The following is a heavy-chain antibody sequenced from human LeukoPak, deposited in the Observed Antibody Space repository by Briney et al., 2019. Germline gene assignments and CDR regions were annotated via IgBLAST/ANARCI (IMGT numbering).Heavy chain of an antibody. D-gene: IGHD3-3*01. Sequence: PSETLSLTCTVSGGSVSSGSYYWNWIRQPPGKGLEWIGYIYYSGSTNYNPSLKSRVTISVDTSKNQFSLKLSSVTAADTAVYYCARDSGTEAKYDFWSGYPNWSDPWGQGTLVTVSS. CDR1: GGSVSSGSYY. CDR3: ARDSGTEAKYDFWSGYPNWSDP. V-gene: IGHV4-61*01. CDR2: IYYSGST. J-gene: IGHJ5*02.